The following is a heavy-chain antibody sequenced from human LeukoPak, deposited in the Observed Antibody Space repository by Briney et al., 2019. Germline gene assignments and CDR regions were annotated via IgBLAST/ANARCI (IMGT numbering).Heavy chain of an antibody. Sequence: PSETLSLTCTVYGGSFSGYYWSWIRQPPGKGLEWIGEINHGGSTNYNPSLRSRVTISVDTSKNQFSLKVTSATAADTAVYYCARGSPYSGGSYYYHYYMDVWGKGTTVTVPS. J-gene: IGHJ6*03. D-gene: IGHD3-16*01. CDR2: INHGGST. CDR1: GGSFSGYY. CDR3: ARGSPYSGGSYYYHYYMDV. V-gene: IGHV4-34*01.